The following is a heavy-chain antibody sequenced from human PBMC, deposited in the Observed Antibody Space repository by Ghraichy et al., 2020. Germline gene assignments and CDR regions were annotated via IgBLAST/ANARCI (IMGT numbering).Heavy chain of an antibody. V-gene: IGHV4-39*02. CDR3: ARETKGGLLTNYYTAHYDLHV. Sequence: SETLSLTCTVSGGSITSGTFYWGWIRQPPGKGLEWIGNIYYSGSAYYNPSLKSRVRVSVDTSKNQFSLKLSSVTAADTAVYYCARETKGGLLTNYYTAHYDLHVWGKGTTVTVSS. CDR2: IYYSGSA. J-gene: IGHJ6*03. D-gene: IGHD3-9*01. CDR1: GGSITSGTFY.